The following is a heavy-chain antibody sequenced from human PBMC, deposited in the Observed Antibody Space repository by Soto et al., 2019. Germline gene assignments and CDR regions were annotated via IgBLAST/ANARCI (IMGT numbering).Heavy chain of an antibody. Sequence: QVQPVESGGGVVQSGRSLRLSCVVSGFTFRSYAMHWVRQAPGKGLEWVAVISNDGNNNYHADSVKGRFTISRDNSKNTLYLHMDSLRAEDTALYYCSRFVGYGGSEYYFDNWGQGIHVIVST. V-gene: IGHV3-30-3*02. D-gene: IGHD5-12*01. J-gene: IGHJ4*02. CDR3: SRFVGYGGSEYYFDN. CDR1: GFTFRSYA. CDR2: ISNDGNNN.